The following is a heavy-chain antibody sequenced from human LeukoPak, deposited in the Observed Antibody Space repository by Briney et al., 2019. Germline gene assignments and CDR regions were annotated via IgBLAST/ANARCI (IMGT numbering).Heavy chain of an antibody. CDR1: GFTFSSNT. J-gene: IGHJ4*02. V-gene: IGHV3-23*01. CDR2: IDGSGVTT. CDR3: TKRTPEYSSSWCLDY. D-gene: IGHD6-13*01. Sequence: GGSLRLSCAASGFTFSSNTMSWVRQAPGRGLARVSAIDGSGVTTFYADSVKGRFAISRDNSKNTLFLQMNSLRAEDTAIYYCTKRTPEYSSSWCLDYWGQGTLVTVSS.